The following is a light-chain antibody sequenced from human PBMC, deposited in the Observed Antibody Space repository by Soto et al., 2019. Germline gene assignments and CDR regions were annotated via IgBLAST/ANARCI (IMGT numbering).Light chain of an antibody. CDR2: EVR. CDR1: RSDIGGYSH. CDR3: SSYTSSGTYV. Sequence: QSVLTQPASVSGSPGQSITVSCTGTRSDIGGYSHVSWYQQHPDKVPKLIIYEVRNRPSGVSNRFSASKSGNTASLTISGLQAEDEADYYCSSYTSSGTYVFGTGTKLTVL. J-gene: IGLJ1*01. V-gene: IGLV2-14*03.